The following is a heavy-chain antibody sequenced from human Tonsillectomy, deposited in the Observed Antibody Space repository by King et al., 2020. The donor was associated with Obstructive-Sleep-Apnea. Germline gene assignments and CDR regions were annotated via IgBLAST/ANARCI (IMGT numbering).Heavy chain of an antibody. CDR3: ARGGAYYNHYFDS. V-gene: IGHV4-34*01. CDR2: INHSGST. Sequence: VQLQQWGAGLLKPSETLSLTCDVYGASLRGYYWSWIRQPPGKGLEWIGQINHSGSTNYNPSLKSRVAISVDTSRNQLSLKLYSVTAADTAVYFCARGGAYYNHYFDSWGQGTLVTVSS. J-gene: IGHJ4*02. CDR1: GASLRGYY. D-gene: IGHD3-10*01.